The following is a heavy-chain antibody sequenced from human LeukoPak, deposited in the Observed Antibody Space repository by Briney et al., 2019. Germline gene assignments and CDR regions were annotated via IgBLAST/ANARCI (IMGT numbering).Heavy chain of an antibody. V-gene: IGHV1-18*01. J-gene: IGHJ4*02. Sequence: ASVKVSCKASGYIFNTNGINGVRQAPGQGLEWVAYISAYSGVTNSAQKFRDRVTMTIDTSTRTAYMELRSLTSDDSAVYYCARGGLSTRWGLDYWGQGTLVTVSS. CDR3: ARGGLSTRWGLDY. D-gene: IGHD6-13*01. CDR2: ISAYSGVT. CDR1: GYIFNTNG.